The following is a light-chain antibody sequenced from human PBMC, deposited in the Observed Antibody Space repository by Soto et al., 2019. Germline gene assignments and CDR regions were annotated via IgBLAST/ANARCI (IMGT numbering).Light chain of an antibody. CDR1: QNIRNY. V-gene: IGKV1-39*01. J-gene: IGKJ4*01. Sequence: DIQMTQSPSSLSASVRDSVTITCRASQNIRNYLNWYQQKPGRAPKILIYAASSLQSGVPSRFSGGGSGTEFTLTISSLQPDDFATYYCQQYLTYSSLTFGGGTKVDIK. CDR3: QQYLTYSSLT. CDR2: AAS.